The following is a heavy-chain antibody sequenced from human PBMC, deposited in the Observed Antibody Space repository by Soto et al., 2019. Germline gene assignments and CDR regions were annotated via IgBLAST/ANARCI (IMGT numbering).Heavy chain of an antibody. CDR2: MHYSGNS. V-gene: IGHV4-61*01. CDR1: GGSVSSGSYY. D-gene: IGHD2-21*02. CDR3: ARDLWGYCGTDCYPLDV. J-gene: IGHJ6*02. Sequence: SETLSLTCTVSGGSVSSGSYYCSWFRQPPGKGLEWIGHMHYSGNSDYNPSLRSRVTISVDTSKNQFSLNLNSVTAADTAVYYCARDLWGYCGTDCYPLDVWGQGTTVTVSS.